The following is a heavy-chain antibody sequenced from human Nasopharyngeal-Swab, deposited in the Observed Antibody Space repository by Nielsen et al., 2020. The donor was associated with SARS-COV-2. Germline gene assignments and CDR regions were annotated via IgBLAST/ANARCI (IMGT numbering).Heavy chain of an antibody. J-gene: IGHJ4*02. CDR3: ARLTSLSGALDY. Sequence: GSLRLSCTVSGASITTYYWSWIRQPPGKGLEWIGYIYYGGSTSYNPSLKSRVTTSLDTSKKQFSLKLASVTAADTAVYYCARLTSLSGALDYWGQGTLVTVSS. D-gene: IGHD2-2*01. V-gene: IGHV4-59*08. CDR1: GASITTYY. CDR2: IYYGGST.